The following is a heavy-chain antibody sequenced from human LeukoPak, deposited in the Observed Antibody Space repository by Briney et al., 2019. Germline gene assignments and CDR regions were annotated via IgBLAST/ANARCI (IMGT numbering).Heavy chain of an antibody. J-gene: IGHJ4*02. V-gene: IGHV3-33*01. CDR1: GFTFSSFG. CDR2: IWYDGSNK. CDR3: ARDRGDSTSWYVTDY. D-gene: IGHD2-2*01. Sequence: GGSLRLSCAASGFTFSSFGMHWVRQAPGKGLEWVAVIWYDGSNKYYADSVKGRFTISRDNSKNDLYLQMNSLRAEDTAVYYCARDRGDSTSWYVTDYWGQGTLVTVSS.